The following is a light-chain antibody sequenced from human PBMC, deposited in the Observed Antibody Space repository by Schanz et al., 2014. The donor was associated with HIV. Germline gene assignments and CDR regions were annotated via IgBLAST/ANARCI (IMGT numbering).Light chain of an antibody. J-gene: IGLJ1*01. CDR3: ASYTSSATFV. CDR2: DVS. V-gene: IGLV2-8*01. Sequence: QSALTQPPSASGSPGQSVTISCTGTDRDIDTNNFVSWYQQHPGKAPKLIIHDVSTRPSAVPDRFSGSKSGNTASLTISGLQAEDEADYFCASYTSSATFVFGTGTKLTVL. CDR1: DRDIDTNNF.